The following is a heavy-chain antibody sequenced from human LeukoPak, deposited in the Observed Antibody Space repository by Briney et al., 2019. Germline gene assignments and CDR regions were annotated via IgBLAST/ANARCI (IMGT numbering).Heavy chain of an antibody. CDR2: INHSGST. V-gene: IGHV4-34*01. J-gene: IGHJ5*02. CDR3: ARGSLGYCSSTSCYTAYNWNYFLS. Sequence: SETLSLTCTVSGGSISSYYWSWIRQPPGKGLEWIGEINHSGSTNYNPSLKSRVTISVDTSKNQFSLKLSSVTAADTAVYYCARGSLGYCSSTSCYTAYNWNYFLSWGQGTLVTVSS. CDR1: GGSISSYY. D-gene: IGHD2-2*02.